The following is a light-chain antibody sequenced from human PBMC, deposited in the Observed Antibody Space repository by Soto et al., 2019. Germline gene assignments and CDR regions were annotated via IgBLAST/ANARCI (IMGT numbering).Light chain of an antibody. CDR2: GAS. CDR3: QQYNNWPPYT. J-gene: IGKJ2*01. CDR1: QSVSSN. Sequence: EVVMTQSPATLSVSPGERSTLSCRAIQSVSSNVAWYQQKPGQAPRLLIYGASIRATGIPARFSGSGSGTEFTLTISSLQSEDFAVYYCQQYNNWPPYTFGQGTKLEIK. V-gene: IGKV3-15*01.